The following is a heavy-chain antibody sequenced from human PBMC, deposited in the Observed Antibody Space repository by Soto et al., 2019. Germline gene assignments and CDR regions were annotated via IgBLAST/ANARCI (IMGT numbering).Heavy chain of an antibody. CDR3: ARDFPRWLQLISGDY. CDR1: GFTFSDYY. Sequence: PGGSLRLSCAASGFTFSDYYMSWIRQAPGKGLEWVSYISSSGSTIYYADSVKGRFTISRDNAKNSLYLQMNSLRAEDTAVYYCARDFPRWLQLISGDYWGQGTLVTVSS. J-gene: IGHJ4*02. V-gene: IGHV3-11*01. CDR2: ISSSGSTI. D-gene: IGHD5-12*01.